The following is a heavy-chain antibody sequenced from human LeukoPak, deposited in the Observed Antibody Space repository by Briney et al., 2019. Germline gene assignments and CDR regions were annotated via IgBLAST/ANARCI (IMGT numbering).Heavy chain of an antibody. CDR1: GGSISSYY. Sequence: PSETLSLTCTVSGGSISSYYWSWIRQPPGKGLEWIGYIYYSGSTNYNPSLKSRVTISVDTSKNQFSLKLSSVAAADTAVYYCARGIAVAGTRRLVRFDPWGQGTLVTVSS. V-gene: IGHV4-59*12. CDR3: ARGIAVAGTRRLVRFDP. CDR2: IYYSGST. J-gene: IGHJ5*02. D-gene: IGHD6-19*01.